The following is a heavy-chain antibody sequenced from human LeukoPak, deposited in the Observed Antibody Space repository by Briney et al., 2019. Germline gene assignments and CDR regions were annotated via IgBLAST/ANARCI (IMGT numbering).Heavy chain of an antibody. V-gene: IGHV3-69-1*01. CDR3: ARDRGYSGYAHGY. CDR2: ILNGSYI. J-gene: IGHJ4*02. D-gene: IGHD5-12*01. Sequence: TPGGSLRLSCAASGFIFSNYALGWIRQAPGKGLEWVSSILNGSYIYYSDSVKGRFTISRDNAKNSLYLQMDSLRADDTAMYYCARDRGYSGYAHGYWGLGTLVTVSS. CDR1: GFIFSNYA.